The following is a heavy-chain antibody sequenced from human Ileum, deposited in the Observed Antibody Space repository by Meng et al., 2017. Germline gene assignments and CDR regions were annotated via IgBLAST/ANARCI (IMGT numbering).Heavy chain of an antibody. J-gene: IGHJ4*02. CDR1: GGSVSSSGYQ. V-gene: IGHV4-61*08. Sequence: QVPLQESGPGLVRPSDTLSLICAVSGGSVSSSGYQWGWIRQPPGKGLEWIGYASTNYNPSLKSRVTISVDTSKNQFSLKLTSVTAADTAVYYCARDHWGSLDYWGQGVLVTVSS. CDR2: AST. CDR3: ARDHWGSLDY. D-gene: IGHD7-27*01.